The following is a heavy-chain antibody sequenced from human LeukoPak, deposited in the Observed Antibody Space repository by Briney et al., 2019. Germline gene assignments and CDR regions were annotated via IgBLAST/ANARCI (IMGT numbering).Heavy chain of an antibody. J-gene: IGHJ1*01. CDR1: GLTFSSSW. D-gene: IGHD3-16*01. V-gene: IGHV3-21*05. CDR2: ISSSSSYT. CDR3: ARASYITEYFQH. Sequence: GGSLRLSCAVSGLTFSSSWMDWVRQAPGKGLEWVSYISSSSSYTNYADSVKGRFTISRDNAKNSLYLQMNSLRAEDTAVYYCARASYITEYFQHWGQGTLVTVSS.